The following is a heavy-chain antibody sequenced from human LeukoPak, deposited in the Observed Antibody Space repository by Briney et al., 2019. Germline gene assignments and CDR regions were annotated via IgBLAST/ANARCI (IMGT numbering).Heavy chain of an antibody. CDR3: AREGYYYDGSGPH. CDR2: IYYGGST. D-gene: IGHD3-22*01. V-gene: IGHV4-30-4*08. CDR1: GGSISSGDYY. J-gene: IGHJ4*02. Sequence: PSETLSLTCTVSGGSISSGDYYWSWIRQPPGKGLEWIGYIYYGGSTYYNPSLKSRVTISVDTSKNQFSLKLSSVTAADTAVYYCAREGYYYDGSGPHWGQGTLVTVSS.